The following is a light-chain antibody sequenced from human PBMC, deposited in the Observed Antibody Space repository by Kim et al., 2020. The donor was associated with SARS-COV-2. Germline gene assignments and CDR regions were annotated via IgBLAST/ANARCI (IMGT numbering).Light chain of an antibody. CDR2: GAS. Sequence: EIVLTQSPGTLSLSPGERVTLSCRASQSVSSSYLFWYQQKPGQAPRLLIYGASSRATGIPDRFSGSGSGTDFTLTISRLEPEDFAVYYCQQYGSSPYTFGQGTKLEI. J-gene: IGKJ2*01. V-gene: IGKV3-20*01. CDR3: QQYGSSPYT. CDR1: QSVSSSY.